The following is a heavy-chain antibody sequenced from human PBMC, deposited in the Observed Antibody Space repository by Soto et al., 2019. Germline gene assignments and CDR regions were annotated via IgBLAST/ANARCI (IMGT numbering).Heavy chain of an antibody. J-gene: IGHJ4*02. CDR1: GGTFSSYA. CDR3: ARLTQPYYYDSSGGFLY. D-gene: IGHD3-22*01. Sequence: SVKVSCKASGGTFSSYAISWVRQAPGQGLEWMGGIIPIFGTANYAQKFQGRVTITADESTSTAYMELSSLRSEDTAVYYCARLTQPYYYDSSGGFLYWGQGTMVTVYS. V-gene: IGHV1-69*13. CDR2: IIPIFGTA.